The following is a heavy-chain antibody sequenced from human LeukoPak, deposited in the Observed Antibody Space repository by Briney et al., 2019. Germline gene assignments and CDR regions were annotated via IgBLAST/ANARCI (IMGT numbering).Heavy chain of an antibody. V-gene: IGHV1-18*01. J-gene: IGHJ3*02. Sequence: ASVKVSCKASSYTFTSYGISWVRQAPGQGLEWMGWISAYNGNTKYAQRLQDRVTITADKSTSTAYMELSSLRFEDTAVYYCARDEGAKIAFHIWGQGTMVTVSS. CDR2: ISAYNGNT. D-gene: IGHD1-26*01. CDR3: ARDEGAKIAFHI. CDR1: SYTFTSYG.